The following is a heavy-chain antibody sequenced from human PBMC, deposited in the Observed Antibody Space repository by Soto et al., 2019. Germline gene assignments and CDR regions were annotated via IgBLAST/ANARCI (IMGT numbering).Heavy chain of an antibody. CDR1: GGTFSSYT. CDR3: ARFGELAFGAIYGSRWFDP. V-gene: IGHV1-69*02. J-gene: IGHJ5*02. D-gene: IGHD3-10*01. CDR2: IIPILGIA. Sequence: GASVKVSCKASGGTFSSYTISWVRQAPGQGLEWMGRIIPILGIANYAQKFQGRVTVTADKSTSTAYMELSSLRSEDTAVYYCARFGELAFGAIYGSRWFDPWGQGTLVPVSS.